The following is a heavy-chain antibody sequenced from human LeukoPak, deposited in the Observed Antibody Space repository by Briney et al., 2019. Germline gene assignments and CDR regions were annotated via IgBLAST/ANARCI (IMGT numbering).Heavy chain of an antibody. V-gene: IGHV4-34*01. J-gene: IGHJ4*02. CDR3: ASDSGYDEIDY. Sequence: PSETLSLTCAVYGGSFSGYYWSWIRQPPGKGLEWIGEINHSGSTNYNPSLKSRVTISVDTSKNQFSLKLSSATAADTAVYYCASDSGYDEIDYWGQGTLVTVSS. D-gene: IGHD5-12*01. CDR2: INHSGST. CDR1: GGSFSGYY.